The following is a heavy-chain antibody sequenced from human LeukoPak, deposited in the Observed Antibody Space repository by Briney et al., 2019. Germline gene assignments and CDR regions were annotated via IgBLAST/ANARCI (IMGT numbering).Heavy chain of an antibody. Sequence: ASVKVSCKACGYTFTGYYMHWVRRAPGRGLVGMGWVNPSSGGTNYAQKFQGRVTMTRDTSISTAYMELSRLRSDDTAVYYCARSEAAAVLPSYYMDVWGKGTTVTVSS. D-gene: IGHD6-13*01. CDR1: GYTFTGYY. J-gene: IGHJ6*03. CDR2: VNPSSGGT. CDR3: ARSEAAAVLPSYYMDV. V-gene: IGHV1-2*02.